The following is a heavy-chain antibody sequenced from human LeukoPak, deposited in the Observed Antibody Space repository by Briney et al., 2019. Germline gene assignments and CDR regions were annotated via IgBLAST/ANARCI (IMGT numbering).Heavy chain of an antibody. D-gene: IGHD3-22*01. J-gene: IGHJ4*02. CDR3: ARVTSYYYNTSRDYYFDH. CDR1: GFTFSTYR. V-gene: IGHV3-7*04. CDR2: IIQDGSAK. Sequence: PGGSLRLSCVASGFTFSTYRMSWVRQAPGKGLVWVANIIQDGSAKNYVDSVKGRFTISRDNAKNSLYLQMNSLRAEDTAVYYCARVTSYYYNTSRDYYFDHWGQGTLVTVSS.